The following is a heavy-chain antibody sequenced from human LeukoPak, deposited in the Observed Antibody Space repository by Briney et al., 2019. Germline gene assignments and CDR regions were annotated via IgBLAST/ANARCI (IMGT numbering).Heavy chain of an antibody. J-gene: IGHJ4*02. V-gene: IGHV4-59*01. CDR3: ARDSHYYGSETL. Sequence: SETLSLTFTVSGGSISSYYWSWIRQPPGKGLEWIGYIYYSGSTNYNPSLKSRVTISVDTSKNQFSLKLSSVTAADTAVYYCARDSHYYGSETLWGQGTLVTVSS. CDR1: GGSISSYY. CDR2: IYYSGST. D-gene: IGHD3-10*01.